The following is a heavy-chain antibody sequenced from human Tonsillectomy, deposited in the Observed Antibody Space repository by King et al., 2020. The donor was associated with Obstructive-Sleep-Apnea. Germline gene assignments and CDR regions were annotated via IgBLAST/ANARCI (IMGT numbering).Heavy chain of an antibody. CDR2: IFYSGRT. J-gene: IGHJ6*02. Sequence: QLQESGPGLVKPSETLSLTCTVSGGSISSSIYYWGWIRQPPGKGLEWIGTIFYSGRTYYNPSLKSRVTISRDTSKNQFSLKLTSVTAADTAVYYCASERDIVVVVAADIYGMDVWGQGTTVTVSS. D-gene: IGHD2-15*01. CDR1: GGSISSSIYY. CDR3: ASERDIVVVVAADIYGMDV. V-gene: IGHV4-39*07.